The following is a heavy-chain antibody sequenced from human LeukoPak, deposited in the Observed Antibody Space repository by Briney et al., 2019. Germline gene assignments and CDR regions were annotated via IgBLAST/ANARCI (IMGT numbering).Heavy chain of an antibody. V-gene: IGHV4-34*01. Sequence: PSETLSLTCAVYGGSFSGYYWSWIRQPPGKGLEWIGEINHTGSTNYNPSLKSRVTISVDTSKNQFSLKMGSVTGPGTALYYRARDRVLRSYLTWRGDFFDYWGQGELVTVSP. CDR3: ARDRVLRSYLTWRGDFFDY. CDR1: GGSFSGYY. D-gene: IGHD3-3*01. CDR2: INHTGST. J-gene: IGHJ4*02.